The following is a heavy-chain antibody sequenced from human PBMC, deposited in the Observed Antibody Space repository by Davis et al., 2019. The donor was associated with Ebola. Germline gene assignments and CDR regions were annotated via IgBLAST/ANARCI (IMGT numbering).Heavy chain of an antibody. J-gene: IGHJ3*02. V-gene: IGHV1-58*01. Sequence: SVKVSCKASGFTFTSSAVQWVRQARGQRLEWIGWIVVGSGNTNYAQKFQERVTITRDMSTSTAYMELSSLRSEDTAVYYCARSVVPAATDAFDIWGQGTMVTVSS. CDR2: IVVGSGNT. CDR3: ARSVVPAATDAFDI. CDR1: GFTFTSSA. D-gene: IGHD2-2*01.